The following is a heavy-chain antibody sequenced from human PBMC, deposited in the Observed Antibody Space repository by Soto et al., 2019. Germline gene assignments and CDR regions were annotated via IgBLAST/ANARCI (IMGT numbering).Heavy chain of an antibody. CDR2: VSYSGSY. V-gene: IGHV4-31*03. Sequence: QVQLQETGPGLVEPSQTLALTCIVSGDSISSGNYYWSWIRQFPGKGLEWIGYVSYSGSYFYRPSLKSRVTISTDTSMNQFSLKLSSVTAADTAVFYCARERLDISDYYSGPFDIWGHGTMVTVSS. D-gene: IGHD3-22*01. CDR1: GDSISSGNYY. CDR3: ARERLDISDYYSGPFDI. J-gene: IGHJ3*02.